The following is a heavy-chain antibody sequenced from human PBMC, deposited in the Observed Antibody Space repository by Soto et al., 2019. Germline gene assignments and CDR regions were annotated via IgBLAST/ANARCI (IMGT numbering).Heavy chain of an antibody. J-gene: IGHJ3*02. Sequence: QVQLQQWGAGLLKPSETLSLTCAVYGGSFSGYYWSWIRQPPGKGLEWIGEINHSGSTNYNPSLRSRVTISVDTSKNHSSLKLSSVTAADTAVYYCARWIQLWASMLRVANDAFDIWGQGTMVTVSS. V-gene: IGHV4-34*01. D-gene: IGHD5-18*01. CDR1: GGSFSGYY. CDR3: ARWIQLWASMLRVANDAFDI. CDR2: INHSGST.